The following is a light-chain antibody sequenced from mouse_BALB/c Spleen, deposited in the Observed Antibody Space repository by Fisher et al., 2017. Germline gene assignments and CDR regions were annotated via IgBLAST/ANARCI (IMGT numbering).Light chain of an antibody. V-gene: IGKV4-74*01. J-gene: IGKJ5*01. CDR1: SSVSSSY. Sequence: IVLTQSPAIMSASLGERVTMTCTASSSVSSSYLHWYQQKPRSSPKPWIYLTSNLASGVPARFSGSGSGTSYSLSISSMEAEDAATYYCQQWSSNPPTFGAGTKLELK. CDR3: QQWSSNPPT. CDR2: LTS.